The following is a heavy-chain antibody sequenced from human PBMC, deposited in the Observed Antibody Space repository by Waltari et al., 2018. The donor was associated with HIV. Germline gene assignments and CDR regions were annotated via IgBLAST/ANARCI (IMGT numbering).Heavy chain of an antibody. CDR2: IYSGGST. CDR3: ARDPRSSGYYGMDV. V-gene: IGHV3-53*01. CDR1: GFTISANS. Sequence: EVQLVEYGGGLIEPGGSLRLSCAASGFTISANSMSWVRQAPGKGLEWVSVIYSGGSTYYADSVKGRFTISRDNSKNTLSLHMNSLRAEDTAVYYCARDPRSSGYYGMDVWGQGATVTVSS. J-gene: IGHJ6*02. D-gene: IGHD1-26*01.